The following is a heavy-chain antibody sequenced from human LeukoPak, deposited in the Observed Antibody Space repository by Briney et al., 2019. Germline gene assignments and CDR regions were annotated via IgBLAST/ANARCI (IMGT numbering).Heavy chain of an antibody. J-gene: IGHJ6*02. CDR1: GGSISSSYYY. D-gene: IGHD2-15*01. Sequence: SETLSLTCTVSGGSISSSYYYWGWIRQPPGKGLEWIGSIYYSGSTYYNPSLKSRVTISVDTSKNQFSLKLSSVTAADTAVYYCASHYCSGGSCYSPYYYGMDVWGQGTTVTVSS. CDR3: ASHYCSGGSCYSPYYYGMDV. V-gene: IGHV4-39*07. CDR2: IYYSGST.